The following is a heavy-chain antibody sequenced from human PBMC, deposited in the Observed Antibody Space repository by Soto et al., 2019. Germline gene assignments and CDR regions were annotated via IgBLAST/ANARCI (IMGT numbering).Heavy chain of an antibody. J-gene: IGHJ4*02. D-gene: IGHD3-22*01. V-gene: IGHV1-8*01. Sequence: ASVKVSCKASGYTFTSYDINWVLQATGQGLEWMGWMNTNSGNTGYAQKFQGRVTMTRNTSISTAYMELSSLRSEDTAVYYCARGGRAKNPGYYYDSSGYYLAPNYWGQGTLVTVSS. CDR1: GYTFTSYD. CDR2: MNTNSGNT. CDR3: ARGGRAKNPGYYYDSSGYYLAPNY.